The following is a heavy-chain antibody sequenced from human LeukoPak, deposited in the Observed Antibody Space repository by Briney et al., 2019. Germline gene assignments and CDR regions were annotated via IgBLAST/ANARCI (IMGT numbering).Heavy chain of an antibody. J-gene: IGHJ6*02. CDR2: ISYDGSNK. CDR1: GFTFSSYG. D-gene: IGHD4-23*01. Sequence: GRSLRLSCAASGFTFSSYGMHWVRQAPGKGLEWVAVISYDGSNKYYADSVKGRFTISRDNSKNTLYLQMNSLRAEDTAVYYCAKDNGGNSGYYYYGMDVWGQGTTVTVSS. V-gene: IGHV3-30*18. CDR3: AKDNGGNSGYYYYGMDV.